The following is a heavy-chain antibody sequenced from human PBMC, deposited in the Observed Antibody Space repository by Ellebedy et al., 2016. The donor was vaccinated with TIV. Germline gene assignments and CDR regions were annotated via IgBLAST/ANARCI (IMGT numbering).Heavy chain of an antibody. V-gene: IGHV1-18*04. D-gene: IGHD4-11*01. CDR3: ARDTTVTGIYYYYGMDV. CDR2: ISAYNGNT. Sequence: GGSLRLSCKGSGYTFTSYGISWVRQAPGQGLEWMGWISAYNGNTNYAQKLQGRVTMTTDTSTSTAYMELRSLRSDDTAVYYCARDTTVTGIYYYYGMDVWGQGTTVTVSS. J-gene: IGHJ6*02. CDR1: GYTFTSYG.